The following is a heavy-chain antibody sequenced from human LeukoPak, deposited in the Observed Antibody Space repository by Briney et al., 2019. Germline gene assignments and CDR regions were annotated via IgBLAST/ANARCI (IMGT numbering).Heavy chain of an antibody. J-gene: IGHJ6*03. V-gene: IGHV1-8*01. CDR1: GYTFSDYD. CDR3: ARVVMKAFYYYYMDV. D-gene: IGHD2-21*01. CDR2: MNPTSGDT. Sequence: WASVKVSCKASGYTFSDYDFNWVRQAPGQGLEWMGWMNPTSGDTGYAQKFQGRVTMTRSMSRNTAYMELSRLRSEDTAVYFCARVVMKAFYYYYMDVWGKGTTIIISS.